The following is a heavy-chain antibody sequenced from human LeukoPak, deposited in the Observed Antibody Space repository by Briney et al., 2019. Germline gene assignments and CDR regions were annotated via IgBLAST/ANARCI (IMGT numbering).Heavy chain of an antibody. CDR2: IHHSGST. D-gene: IGHD4-17*01. CDR3: ARDARQAATVTSTPSDY. J-gene: IGHJ4*02. Sequence: PSGTLSLTCAVSGGSISSGYWWSWVRQPPGKGLEWIGEIHHSGSTNYNPSLKSRVTISVDTSKNQFSLKLSSVTAADTAVYYCARDARQAATVTSTPSDYWGQGTLVTVSS. V-gene: IGHV4-4*02. CDR1: GGSISSGYW.